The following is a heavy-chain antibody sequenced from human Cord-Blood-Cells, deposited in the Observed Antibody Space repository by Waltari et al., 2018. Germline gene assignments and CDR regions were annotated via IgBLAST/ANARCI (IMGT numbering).Heavy chain of an antibody. CDR1: GGSISSSSYY. V-gene: IGHV4-39*01. J-gene: IGHJ3*02. D-gene: IGHD3-22*01. CDR3: ARPNYDSSGYYHAFDI. CDR2: IYYSGST. Sequence: QLQLQESGPGLVKPSETLSLTCTVSGGSISSSSYYWGWFRQPPGKGLEWIGSIYYSGSTYYNPSLKSRVTISVDTSKNQFSLKLSSVTAADTAVYYCARPNYDSSGYYHAFDIWGQGTMVTVSS.